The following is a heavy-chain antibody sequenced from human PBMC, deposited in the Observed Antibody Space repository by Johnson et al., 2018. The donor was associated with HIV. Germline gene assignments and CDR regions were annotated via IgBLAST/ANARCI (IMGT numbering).Heavy chain of an antibody. D-gene: IGHD6-6*01. J-gene: IGHJ3*02. CDR3: VREGYSSSSDAFDI. Sequence: VQVVESGGGLVQPGGSLRLSCAASGFTFSSYDMHWVRQATGKGLEWVSAIGTAGDTYYPGSVKGRFTIPRENSKNSHYLHMTSLRPEDTAIYYCVREGYSSSSDAFDIWGQGTMVTVSS. CDR2: IGTAGDT. V-gene: IGHV3-13*01. CDR1: GFTFSSYD.